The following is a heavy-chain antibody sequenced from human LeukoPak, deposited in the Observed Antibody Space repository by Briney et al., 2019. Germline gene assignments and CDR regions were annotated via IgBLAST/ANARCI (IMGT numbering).Heavy chain of an antibody. Sequence: PSETLSLTCTVSGDSISSYYWTWIRQPAGQGLEWMGRIYTSGTADYNPSLDSRVTMSVDTSKNQFSLTLTSVTAADTAVYYCARETYYYSSGSYWYFFDYWGQGALVTVSS. J-gene: IGHJ4*02. D-gene: IGHD3-10*01. CDR1: GDSISSYY. CDR3: ARETYYYSSGSYWYFFDY. CDR2: IYTSGTA. V-gene: IGHV4-4*07.